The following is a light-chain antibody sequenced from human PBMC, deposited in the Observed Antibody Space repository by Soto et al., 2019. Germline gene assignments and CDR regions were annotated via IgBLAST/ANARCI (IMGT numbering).Light chain of an antibody. CDR3: QQYGSSPLT. J-gene: IGKJ4*01. CDR1: QSVKNNN. CDR2: AAS. V-gene: IGKV3-20*01. Sequence: EIVLTQSPGTLSLSPGESASLSCRASQSVKNNNLAWYQQKPGQAPRVLVHAASSRATGIPDRFSGGGSGADFTLTISRLEPEDFAVYYCQQYGSSPLTFGGGTKVDIK.